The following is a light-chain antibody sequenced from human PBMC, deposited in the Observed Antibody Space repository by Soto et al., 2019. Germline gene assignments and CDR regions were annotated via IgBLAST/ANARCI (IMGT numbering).Light chain of an antibody. CDR1: SANIGSNY. CDR2: NNN. Sequence: QSVLTQPPSASGTPGQGVTVSCSGSSANIGSNYVYWYQQLPGTAPKLLIYNNNQRPSGVPDRFSASKSGTSASLAIRGLRPDDEADYYCSSWDGSLSGYVFXAGTKLTVL. J-gene: IGLJ1*01. CDR3: SSWDGSLSGYV. V-gene: IGLV1-47*02.